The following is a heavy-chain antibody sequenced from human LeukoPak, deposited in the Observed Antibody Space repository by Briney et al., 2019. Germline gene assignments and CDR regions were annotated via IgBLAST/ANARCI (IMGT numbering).Heavy chain of an antibody. Sequence: GGSLRLSCAVSGFTFTNYYMSWVRQAPEKGLEWVANINQVGTETFYVDSAKGRFTISRDNAKNSLYLQMSSLRAEDTAVYYCAQLLLRGPTAWGQGTLVTVSS. D-gene: IGHD2-15*01. CDR3: AQLLLRGPTA. CDR1: GFTFTNYY. V-gene: IGHV3-7*01. CDR2: INQVGTET. J-gene: IGHJ4*02.